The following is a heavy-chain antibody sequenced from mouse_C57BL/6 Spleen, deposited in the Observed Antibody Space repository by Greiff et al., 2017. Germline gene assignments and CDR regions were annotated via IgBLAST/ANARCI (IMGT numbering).Heavy chain of an antibody. CDR3: VRHDYRPYAMDY. CDR2: IRSKSNNYAT. D-gene: IGHD2-12*01. J-gene: IGHJ4*01. Sequence: VQLVESGGGLVQPKGSLKLSCAASGFSFNTYAMNWVRQAPGKGLEWVARIRSKSNNYATYYADSVKDRFTISRDDSESMLYLQMNNLKTEDTAMYYCVRHDYRPYAMDYWGQGTSVTVSS. CDR1: GFSFNTYA. V-gene: IGHV10-1*01.